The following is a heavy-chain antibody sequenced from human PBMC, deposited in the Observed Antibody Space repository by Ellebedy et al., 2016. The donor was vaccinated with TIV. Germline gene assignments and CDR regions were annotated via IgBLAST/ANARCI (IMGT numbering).Heavy chain of an antibody. D-gene: IGHD6-13*01. CDR2: ISSSSSYI. V-gene: IGHV3-21*01. Sequence: GESLKISCAASGFTFSSYSMNWVRQAPGKGLEWVSSISSSSSYIYYADSVKGRFTISRDNAKNSLYLQMSSLRAEDTAVYSCKVAAAARRGVIAFDIWGQGTMVTVSS. CDR3: KVAAAARRGVIAFDI. CDR1: GFTFSSYS. J-gene: IGHJ3*02.